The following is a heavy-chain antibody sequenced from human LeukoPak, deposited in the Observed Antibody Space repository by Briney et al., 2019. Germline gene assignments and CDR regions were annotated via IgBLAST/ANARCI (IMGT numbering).Heavy chain of an antibody. D-gene: IGHD3-10*01. V-gene: IGHV3-23*01. CDR1: GFTFGSHG. CDR2: ISSSGGSI. J-gene: IGHJ4*02. CDR3: ARTFAVWFGELSLCSFDY. Sequence: GGSLRLSCAVSGFTFGSHGMTWVRQTPGKGLVWVAGISSSGGSIYYAGSAKGRFSISRDNSKNTLYLQMNSLGAEDTAVYYCARTFAVWFGELSLCSFDYWGRGTLVTVAS.